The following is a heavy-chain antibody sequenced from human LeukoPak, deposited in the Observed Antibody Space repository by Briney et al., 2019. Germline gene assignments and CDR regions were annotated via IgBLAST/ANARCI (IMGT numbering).Heavy chain of an antibody. J-gene: IGHJ4*02. CDR3: ARAKGSGSYLD. V-gene: IGHV3-66*01. D-gene: IGHD3-10*01. CDR2: IYSGGST. Sequence: PGGSLRLSCAASGFTVSSNYMSWVRQAPGKGLEWVSVIYSGGSTYYADSVKGRFTISRDNSKSTLYLQMNSLRAEDTAVYYCARAKGSGSYLDWGQGTLVTVSS. CDR1: GFTVSSNY.